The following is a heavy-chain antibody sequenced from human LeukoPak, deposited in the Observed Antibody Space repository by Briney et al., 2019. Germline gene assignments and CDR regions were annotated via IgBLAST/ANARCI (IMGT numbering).Heavy chain of an antibody. D-gene: IGHD1-1*01. CDR2: INSGGSTL. V-gene: IGHV3-48*03. CDR3: ARIHNLGILAHFVY. J-gene: IGHJ4*02. CDR1: GFTFSSYE. Sequence: GGSLRLSCAASGFTFSSYEMNWVRQAPGKGLEWVSYINSGGSTLYYADSVKGRFTISRDNAKNSLYLQMNSLRAEDTAVYYCARIHNLGILAHFVYWGQGTLVTVSS.